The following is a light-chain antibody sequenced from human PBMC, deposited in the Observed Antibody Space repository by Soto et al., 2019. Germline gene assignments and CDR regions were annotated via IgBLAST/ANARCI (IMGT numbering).Light chain of an antibody. Sequence: QSALTQPASVSASPGQSITISCTGTSSDIGDYNYVSWYQQRPGEAPKLILYEVENRPSGISDRFSGSKSGNTASLTISGLRTVDEADYYCSSYTSTVTLVVFGGGTKLTVL. CDR3: SSYTSTVTLVV. J-gene: IGLJ2*01. CDR1: SSDIGDYNY. CDR2: EVE. V-gene: IGLV2-14*03.